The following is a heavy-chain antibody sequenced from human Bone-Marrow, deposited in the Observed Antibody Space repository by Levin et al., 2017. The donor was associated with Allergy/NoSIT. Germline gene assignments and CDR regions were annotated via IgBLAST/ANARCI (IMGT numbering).Heavy chain of an antibody. CDR1: GFTFSSYE. V-gene: IGHV3-48*03. J-gene: IGHJ4*02. CDR2: ISSSASTI. Sequence: GESLKISCAASGFTFSSYEMNWVRQAPGKGLEWVSYISSSASTIYYADSVKGRFTISRDNAKNSLYLQMNSLRAEDTAVYYCARQLGNFWSGYNYFDYWGEGTLVTVSS. D-gene: IGHD3-3*01. CDR3: ARQLGNFWSGYNYFDY.